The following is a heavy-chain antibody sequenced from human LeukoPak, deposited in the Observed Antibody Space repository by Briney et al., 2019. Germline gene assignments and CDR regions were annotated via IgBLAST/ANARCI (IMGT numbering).Heavy chain of an antibody. CDR1: GLTFSTYS. D-gene: IGHD3-10*01. V-gene: IGHV3-48*02. J-gene: IGHJ5*02. CDR2: ISSSSDRI. CDR3: ARVPRGADNWFDP. Sequence: GGSLRLSCAASGLTFSTYSMNWVRQAPGKGLEWLSYISSSSDRILYADSVKGRFTISRDNAKNSLYLQMTSLRDEDTAVYYCARVPRGADNWFDPWGQGTLVTVSS.